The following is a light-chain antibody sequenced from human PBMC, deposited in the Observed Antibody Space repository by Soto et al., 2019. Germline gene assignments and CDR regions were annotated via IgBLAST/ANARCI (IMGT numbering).Light chain of an antibody. CDR2: EVT. J-gene: IGLJ1*01. V-gene: IGLV2-14*01. Sequence: QSVLTQPASVSGSPGQSITISCTGTSSDVGGYNYVSWFQHHPGKAPKLIIYEVTYRPSGVSARFSGSKSGNTASLTVSGLQAEDEADYYCSSKRSSDTLYVFGTGTKVTVL. CDR3: SSKRSSDTLYV. CDR1: SSDVGGYNY.